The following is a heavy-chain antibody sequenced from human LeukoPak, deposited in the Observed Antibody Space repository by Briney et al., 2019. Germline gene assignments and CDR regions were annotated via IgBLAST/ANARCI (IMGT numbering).Heavy chain of an antibody. J-gene: IGHJ4*02. D-gene: IGHD5-12*01. V-gene: IGHV3-23*01. CDR2: ISGSGIAT. CDR3: AKDQRGYDRPVDY. CDR1: GFTFSSYA. Sequence: GGSLRLSCAASGFTFSSYAMSWVRQAPGKGLEWVSAISGSGIATYYADSVTGRFTISRDNSKNTLYLQMSSLRADDTAVYYCAKDQRGYDRPVDYWGQGTLVTVSS.